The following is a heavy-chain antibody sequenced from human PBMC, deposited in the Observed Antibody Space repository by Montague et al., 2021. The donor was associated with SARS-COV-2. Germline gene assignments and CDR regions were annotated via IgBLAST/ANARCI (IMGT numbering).Heavy chain of an antibody. Sequence: SLRLSCAASGFTFSNYGMHWVRQAPGKGLEWVALIWFGDGSNKYDADAVRGRFTISRDNSKNTVYLQMNSLRAEDTAVYYCSRGAEWFGEYYFDYWGQGTLVTVSS. CDR1: GFTFSNYG. CDR3: SRGAEWFGEYYFDY. V-gene: IGHV3-33*01. CDR2: IWFGDGSNK. J-gene: IGHJ4*02. D-gene: IGHD3-10*01.